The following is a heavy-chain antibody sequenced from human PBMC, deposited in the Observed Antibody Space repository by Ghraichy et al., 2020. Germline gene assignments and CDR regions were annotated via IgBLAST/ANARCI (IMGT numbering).Heavy chain of an antibody. CDR1: GYTFTGYY. D-gene: IGHD6-19*01. CDR2: INPNSGGT. Sequence: ASVKVSCKASGYTFTGYYMHWVRQAPGQGLEWMGWINPNSGGTNYAQKFQGRVTMTRDTSISTAYMELSRLRSDDTAVYYCARDGVAVAAYYFDYWGQGTLVTVSS. J-gene: IGHJ4*02. CDR3: ARDGVAVAAYYFDY. V-gene: IGHV1-2*02.